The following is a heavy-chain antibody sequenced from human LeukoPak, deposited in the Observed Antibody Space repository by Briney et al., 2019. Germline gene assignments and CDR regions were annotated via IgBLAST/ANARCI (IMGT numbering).Heavy chain of an antibody. CDR2: IIPIFGTA. J-gene: IGHJ4*02. D-gene: IGHD6-13*01. CDR1: GGTFSSYA. V-gene: IGHV1-69*01. CDR3: ARDLKGHSSSWYYFDY. Sequence: SVKVSCKASGGTFSSYAISWVRQAPGQGLEWMGGIIPIFGTANYAQKFQGRVTITADESTSTAYMELSSLRSEDTAVYYCARDLKGHSSSWYYFDYWGQGTLVTVPS.